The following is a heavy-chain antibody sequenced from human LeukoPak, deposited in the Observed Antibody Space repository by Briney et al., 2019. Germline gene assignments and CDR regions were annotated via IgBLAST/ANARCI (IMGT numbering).Heavy chain of an antibody. D-gene: IGHD6-19*01. J-gene: IGHJ4*02. CDR2: ISWNSVSI. Sequence: PGGSLRLSCAGSGFIFNNYAMHWVRQPPGKGLEWVSGISWNSVSIDYADSVKGRFTISRDNAKNSLYLQMNSLRVEDTAFYYCAKDNRRHYTSGPNPDSLHWGQGALVTVSS. CDR1: GFIFNNYA. CDR3: AKDNRRHYTSGPNPDSLH. V-gene: IGHV3-9*01.